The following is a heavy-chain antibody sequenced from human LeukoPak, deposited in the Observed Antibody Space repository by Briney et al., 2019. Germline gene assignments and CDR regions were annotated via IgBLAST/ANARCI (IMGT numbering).Heavy chain of an antibody. Sequence: SQTLSLTCTVSGGSISSGSYYWSWIRQPAGKGLEWIGRIYTSGSTNYNPSLKSRVTISVDTSKNQFSLKLSSVTAADTAVYYCVRNDPGGWFDPWGQGTLVTVSS. CDR3: VRNDPGGWFDP. D-gene: IGHD1-1*01. V-gene: IGHV4-61*02. CDR2: IYTSGST. CDR1: GGSISSGSYY. J-gene: IGHJ5*02.